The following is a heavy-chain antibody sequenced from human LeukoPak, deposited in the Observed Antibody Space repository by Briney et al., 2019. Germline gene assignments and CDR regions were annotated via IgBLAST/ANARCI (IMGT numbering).Heavy chain of an antibody. Sequence: SDTLSLTCTVSGDSVSGYYGSWIRQPPGKGLEWIGYFYTSANTNYNPSLKSRVTMSVDTSKDQFSLKLSSVTAADTAVYYCARDLMVRGPFDPWGQGTLVTVSS. D-gene: IGHD3-10*01. CDR1: GDSVSGYY. J-gene: IGHJ5*02. V-gene: IGHV4-4*09. CDR3: ARDLMVRGPFDP. CDR2: FYTSANT.